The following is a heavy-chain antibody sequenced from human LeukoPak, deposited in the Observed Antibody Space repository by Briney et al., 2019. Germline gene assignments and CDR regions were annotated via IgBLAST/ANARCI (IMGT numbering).Heavy chain of an antibody. D-gene: IGHD5-18*01. CDR1: GGSISSYY. V-gene: IGHV4-59*01. Sequence: PSETLSLTCTVSGGSISSYYWSWIRQPPGKGPEWIGYIYYSGFTNYNPSLKSRVTISVDTSKNQFSLKLSSVTAADTAVYYCAATYSYGLGPYSDSWGQGNLVTVSS. CDR3: AATYSYGLGPYSDS. J-gene: IGHJ4*02. CDR2: IYYSGFT.